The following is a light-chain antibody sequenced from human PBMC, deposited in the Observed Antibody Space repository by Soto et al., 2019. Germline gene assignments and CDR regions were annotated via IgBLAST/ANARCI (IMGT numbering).Light chain of an antibody. CDR3: QQSYSTPYT. Sequence: DIQMTQSPSSLSASVGDRVTITCRASQSISSYLNWYQQKPGKAPKLLIYAASSLQSGVPSRFSGSGSGTDCTRTISSLQPEEFATYYCQQSYSTPYTVGQGTKLEIK. CDR2: AAS. CDR1: QSISSY. V-gene: IGKV1-39*01. J-gene: IGKJ2*01.